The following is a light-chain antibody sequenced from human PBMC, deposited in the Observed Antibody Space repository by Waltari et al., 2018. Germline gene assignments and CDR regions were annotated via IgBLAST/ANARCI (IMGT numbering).Light chain of an antibody. J-gene: IGKJ1*01. Sequence: DIVMTQSPATLSVSPGERATLSCRASQSIGSNLAWYQHKPGQAPRFLIYGASTRATGIPARFSGSGSGTEFTLTISSLQSADCAVYYCQQYNNWPETFGQGTKVEIK. V-gene: IGKV3-15*01. CDR1: QSIGSN. CDR2: GAS. CDR3: QQYNNWPET.